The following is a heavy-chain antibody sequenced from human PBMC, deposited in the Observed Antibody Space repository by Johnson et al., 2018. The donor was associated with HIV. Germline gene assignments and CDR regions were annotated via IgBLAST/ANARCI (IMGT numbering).Heavy chain of an antibody. CDR2: IRYDGSNK. Sequence: QVQLVESGGGVVQPGGSLRLSCAASGFTFSSYGMHWVRQAPGKGLEWVAFIRYDGSNKYYADSVKGRFTISRDNSKNALFLQMNSLRAEDTSLYYCARDFYAVVATPFIGSAFDIWGQGTKVTVSS. CDR1: GFTFSSYG. V-gene: IGHV3-30*02. CDR3: ARDFYAVVATPFIGSAFDI. D-gene: IGHD5-12*01. J-gene: IGHJ3*02.